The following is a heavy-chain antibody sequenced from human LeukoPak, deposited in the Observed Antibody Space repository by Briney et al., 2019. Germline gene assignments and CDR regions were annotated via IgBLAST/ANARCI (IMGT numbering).Heavy chain of an antibody. V-gene: IGHV3-64D*06. J-gene: IGHJ4*02. CDR3: AGNIAAEGFDY. D-gene: IGHD6-13*01. CDR1: GLAFRSYA. Sequence: GGSLRLSCSASGLAFRSYAMHWVRQAPGQGLEYVSAISSNGGSTYYADSVKGRFTISRDNSKNTLYLQMSSLRAEDTAVYYCAGNIAAEGFDYWGQGTLVTVSS. CDR2: ISSNGGST.